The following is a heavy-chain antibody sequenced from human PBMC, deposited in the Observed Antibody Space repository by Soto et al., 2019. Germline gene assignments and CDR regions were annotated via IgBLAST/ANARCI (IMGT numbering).Heavy chain of an antibody. CDR2: ISSRSSYI. CDR1: GFTFSSYS. V-gene: IGHV3-21*01. D-gene: IGHD3-3*01. CDR3: ARSSVEWSYFDY. Sequence: GGSLRLSCAASGFTFSSYSMNWGRQAPGKGLEWVSSISSRSSYIHYADSVKGRFTISRDNAKNSLYLQMNSLRAEDTAVYYCARSSVEWSYFDYWGQGTLVTVSS. J-gene: IGHJ4*02.